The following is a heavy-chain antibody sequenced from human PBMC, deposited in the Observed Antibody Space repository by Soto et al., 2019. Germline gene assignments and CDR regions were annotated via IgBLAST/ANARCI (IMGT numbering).Heavy chain of an antibody. CDR2: ISGSGGST. V-gene: IGHV3-23*01. J-gene: IGHJ4*02. D-gene: IGHD2-2*01. CDR1: GFTFSSYA. Sequence: EVQLLESGGGLVQPGGSLRLSCAASGFTFSSYAMSWDRQAPGKGLEWVAAISGSGGSTYYADSVKGRFTISRDTSKNRLKLQMNGLRAEDTAVYYCAEWSMGIVPAAGDFDYWGRGTLVTFSS. CDR3: AEWSMGIVPAAGDFDY.